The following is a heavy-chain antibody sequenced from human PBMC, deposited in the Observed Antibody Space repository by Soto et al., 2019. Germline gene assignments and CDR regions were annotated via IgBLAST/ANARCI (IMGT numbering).Heavy chain of an antibody. CDR2: IYYSGST. CDR3: ATGHSSPFDY. D-gene: IGHD6-13*01. Sequence: SETLSLTCTVSGGSISSSSYYWGWIRQPPGKGLEWIGSIYYSGSTYYNPSLKSRVTISVDTSKNQFSLKLSSGTAADTAVYYCATGHSSPFDYWGQGTLVTVSS. J-gene: IGHJ4*02. V-gene: IGHV4-39*01. CDR1: GGSISSSSYY.